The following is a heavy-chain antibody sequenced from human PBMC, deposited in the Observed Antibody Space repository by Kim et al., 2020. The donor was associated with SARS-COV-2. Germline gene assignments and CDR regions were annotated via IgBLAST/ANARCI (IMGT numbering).Heavy chain of an antibody. CDR2: ISAYNGNT. V-gene: IGHV1-18*01. D-gene: IGHD2-2*01. CDR3: ARDLARVSSPTLVPYYYYGMDV. CDR1: GYTFTSYG. Sequence: ASVKVSCKASGYTFTSYGISWVRQAPGQGLEWMGWISAYNGNTNYAQKLQGRVTMTTDTSTSTAYMELRSLRSDDTAVYYCARDLARVSSPTLVPYYYYGMDVWGQGTTVTVSS. J-gene: IGHJ6*02.